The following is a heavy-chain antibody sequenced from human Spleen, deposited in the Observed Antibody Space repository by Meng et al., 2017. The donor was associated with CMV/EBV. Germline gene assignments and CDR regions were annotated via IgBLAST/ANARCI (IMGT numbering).Heavy chain of an antibody. Sequence: SETLSLTCTVSGGSFSSGDYYWSWIRQHPGKGLEWIGYIYYSGSTYYNPSLGSRVTISVDTSENQFSLKLRSVTAADTAVYYCAGGFRRGSTYGHLDPMDVWGQGTTVTVSS. D-gene: IGHD5-18*01. CDR3: AGGFRRGSTYGHLDPMDV. V-gene: IGHV4-31*03. J-gene: IGHJ6*02. CDR1: GGSFSSGDYY. CDR2: IYYSGST.